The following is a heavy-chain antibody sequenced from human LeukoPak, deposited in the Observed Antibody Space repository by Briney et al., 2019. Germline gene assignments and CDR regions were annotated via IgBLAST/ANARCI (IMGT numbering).Heavy chain of an antibody. CDR1: GYTFTSYD. J-gene: IGHJ3*02. CDR3: ARGDSSGYYFRRAFDI. V-gene: IGHV1-8*03. Sequence: ASVKVSCKASGYTFTSYDINWVRQATGQGLEWMGWMNPNSGNTGYAQKFQGRVTITRNTSISTAYMELSSLRSEDTAVYYCARGDSSGYYFRRAFDIWGQGTMVTVSS. D-gene: IGHD3-22*01. CDR2: MNPNSGNT.